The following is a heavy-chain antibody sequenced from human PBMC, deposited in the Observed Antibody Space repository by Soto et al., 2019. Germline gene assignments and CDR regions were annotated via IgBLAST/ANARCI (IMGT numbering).Heavy chain of an antibody. J-gene: IGHJ3*01. CDR2: IIPLFNVA. D-gene: IGHD3-16*01. CDR1: GGTFSNFA. CDR3: AASGGDVRGYEYKYTEGLDV. V-gene: IGHV1-69*01. Sequence: QVQLVQSGPEVKKPGSSVKVSCEASGGTFSNFAVNWVRQAPGQGLEWVGGIIPLFNVAKYAQKFEGRVTIVADDSTRTAYIDLRSLRSDDTAVYNFAASGGDVRGYEYKYTEGLDVWGQGTMVNVSS.